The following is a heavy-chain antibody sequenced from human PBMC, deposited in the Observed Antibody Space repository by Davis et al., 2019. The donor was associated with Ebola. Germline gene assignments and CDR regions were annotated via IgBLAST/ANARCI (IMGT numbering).Heavy chain of an antibody. CDR3: ARSRGIAARRFDY. Sequence: MPGGSLRLSCAVYGGSFSGYYWSWIRQPPGRGLEWIGEINHSGSTNYNPSLKSRVTISVDTSKNQFSLNLSSVTAADTAVYYCARSRGIAARRFDYWGQGTLVTVSS. D-gene: IGHD6-6*01. CDR1: GGSFSGYY. CDR2: INHSGST. J-gene: IGHJ4*02. V-gene: IGHV4-34*01.